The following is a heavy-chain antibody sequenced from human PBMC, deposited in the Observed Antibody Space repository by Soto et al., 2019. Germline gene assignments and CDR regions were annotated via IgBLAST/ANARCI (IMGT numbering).Heavy chain of an antibody. D-gene: IGHD2-21*01. V-gene: IGHV1-69*01. CDR2: IIPKLGSA. J-gene: IGHJ4*02. CDR1: GGGNLRDYR. CDR3: ARGGDGYNVGAVY. Sequence: QVQLVQSGAEVKEPGSSVEVSCKASGGGNLRDYRTTWVRRATGQGLEWMGGIIPKLGSANYAQNFQCRVTVTEDESTNTVYMELRSLRSDDKAVDYCARGGDGYNVGAVYWGQGTPVTFSS.